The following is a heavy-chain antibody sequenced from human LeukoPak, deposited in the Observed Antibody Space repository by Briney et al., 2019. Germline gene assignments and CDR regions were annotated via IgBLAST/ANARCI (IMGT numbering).Heavy chain of an antibody. J-gene: IGHJ4*02. V-gene: IGHV4-34*01. D-gene: IGHD5-12*01. CDR1: GGSFSGYY. Sequence: PSETLSLTCAVYGGSFSGYYWSWIRQPPGKGLEWIGEINHSGSTNYNPSLKSRVTISVDTSKNQFSLKLSSVTAADTAVYYCASYSGYDKTFDYWGQGTLVTVSS. CDR2: INHSGST. CDR3: ASYSGYDKTFDY.